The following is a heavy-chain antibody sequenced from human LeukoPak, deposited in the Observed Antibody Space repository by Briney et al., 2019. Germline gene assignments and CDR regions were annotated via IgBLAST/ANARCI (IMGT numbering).Heavy chain of an antibody. D-gene: IGHD2-2*01. CDR1: GYTLTELS. CDR2: FDPEDGET. CDR3: ATLGLVPAAPDLFDY. V-gene: IGHV1-24*01. Sequence: ASVKVSCKVSGYTLTELSMHWVRQAPGKGLEWMGGFDPEDGETIYAQKFQGRVTMTEDTSTDTAYMELSSLRSEDTAVYYCATLGLVPAAPDLFDYWGQGTLVTVSS. J-gene: IGHJ4*02.